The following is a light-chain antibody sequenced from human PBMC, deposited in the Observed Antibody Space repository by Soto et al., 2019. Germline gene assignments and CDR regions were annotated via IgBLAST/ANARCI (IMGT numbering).Light chain of an antibody. CDR1: SSNIGAGYD. CDR2: GNT. CDR3: LSFDSSLSVV. J-gene: IGLJ2*01. Sequence: QSVLTQPPSVSGAPGQRVTISCTGGSSNIGAGYDVHWYQQLPGRAPKLLIYGNTNRPSGVPDRFSGSKSGTSASLAITRLQAEDEADYYCLSFDSSLSVVFGGGTKLTLL. V-gene: IGLV1-40*01.